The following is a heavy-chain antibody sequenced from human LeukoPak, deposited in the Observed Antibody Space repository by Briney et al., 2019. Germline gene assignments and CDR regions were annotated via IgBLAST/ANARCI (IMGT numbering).Heavy chain of an antibody. CDR2: IHYSGTT. D-gene: IGHD5-24*01. Sequence: PSETLSLTCTVSGGTISVSGYFWVWIRQPPRKGLEWIGSIHYSGTTYYNPYLKSRATISVDTSKNQFSLMLRSVTAADTAVYYCARDSNSRDGYRGWGQGTLVTVSS. V-gene: IGHV4-39*07. J-gene: IGHJ4*02. CDR3: ARDSNSRDGYRG. CDR1: GGTISVSGYF.